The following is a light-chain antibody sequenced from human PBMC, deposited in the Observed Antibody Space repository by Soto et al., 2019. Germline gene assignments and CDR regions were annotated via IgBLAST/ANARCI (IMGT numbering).Light chain of an antibody. Sequence: QSALTQPPSVSGAPGQRVTIPCTGSSSNIGSFYDVHWYQQLPGTVPKLLIYGDNNRPSGVPDRFSGSKSGTAASLAITGLQAEDEADSYCQSYDNSLNHVVFGGGTQLTVL. CDR1: SSNIGSFYD. CDR2: GDN. J-gene: IGLJ2*01. V-gene: IGLV1-40*01. CDR3: QSYDNSLNHVV.